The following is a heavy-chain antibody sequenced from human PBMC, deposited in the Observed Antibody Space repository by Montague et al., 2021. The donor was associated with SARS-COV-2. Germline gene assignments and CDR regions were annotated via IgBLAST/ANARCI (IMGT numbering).Heavy chain of an antibody. Sequence: SETLSLTCAVYGASSSNYYWSWIRQSPGKGLEWVGEINHSGYTDXNPSLESRLTISLDSSKKQFSLKITSVTAADTAIYYCASAPRYSFGFWAYWGQGTLVSVSS. J-gene: IGHJ4*02. CDR3: ASAPRYSFGFWAY. D-gene: IGHD5-12*01. CDR1: GASSSNYY. V-gene: IGHV4-34*01. CDR2: INHSGYT.